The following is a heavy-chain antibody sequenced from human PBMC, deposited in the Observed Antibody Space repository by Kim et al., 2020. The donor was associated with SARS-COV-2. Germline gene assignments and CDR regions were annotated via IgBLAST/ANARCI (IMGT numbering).Heavy chain of an antibody. D-gene: IGHD6-19*01. CDR1: GYSFTTYW. V-gene: IGHV5-51*01. CDR3: ARHVGRSGWDY. J-gene: IGHJ4*02. Sequence: GESLKISCRGSGYSFTTYWIAWVRQMSGKGLEWMGIVNPGNSRTIYSPSFQGQVTMSVDKSITTAYLQWNSLKASDTAMYYCARHVGRSGWDYWGQGTPV. CDR2: VNPGNSRT.